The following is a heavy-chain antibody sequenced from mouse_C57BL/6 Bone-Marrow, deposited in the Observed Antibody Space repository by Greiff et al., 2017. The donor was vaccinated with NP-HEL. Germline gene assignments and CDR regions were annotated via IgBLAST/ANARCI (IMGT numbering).Heavy chain of an antibody. CDR2: IWSGGST. J-gene: IGHJ2*01. CDR3: ARNKIYYGNYDFDY. Sequence: VKLVESGPGLVQPSQSLSITCTVSGFSLTSYGVHWVRQSPGKGLEWLGVIWSGGSTDYNAAFISRLSISKDNSKSQVFFKMNSLQADDTAIYYCARNKIYYGNYDFDYWGQGTTLTVSS. CDR1: GFSLTSYG. D-gene: IGHD2-1*01. V-gene: IGHV2-2*01.